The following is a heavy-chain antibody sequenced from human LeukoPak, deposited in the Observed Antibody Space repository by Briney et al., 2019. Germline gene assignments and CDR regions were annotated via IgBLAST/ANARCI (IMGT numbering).Heavy chain of an antibody. CDR3: ATDKETQLALDY. J-gene: IGHJ4*02. D-gene: IGHD3-3*02. Sequence: ASVKVSCKASGYTFTDSYVHWVRQAPGQGLEWMGIINPSGGSTTYAQKFQGRVTMTRDTSTSTVYMELSSLRSEDTAVYYCATDKETQLALDYWGQGTLVTVSS. CDR1: GYTFTDSY. V-gene: IGHV1-46*01. CDR2: INPSGGST.